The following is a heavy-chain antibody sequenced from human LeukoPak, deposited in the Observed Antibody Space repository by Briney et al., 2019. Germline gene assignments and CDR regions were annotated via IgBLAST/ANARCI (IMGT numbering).Heavy chain of an antibody. CDR2: LGGSDGSA. CDR1: GFTFSNSW. CDR3: AKQRGFMGAFDC. J-gene: IGHJ4*02. V-gene: IGHV3-23*01. D-gene: IGHD1-26*01. Sequence: PGGSLRLSCAASGFTFSNSWMNWVRQAPGKGLEWVSSLGGSDGSAYYADSVKGRFTISRDPSKNTLSLEMTSLRDDDTAVYFCAKQRGFMGAFDCWGQGTLVTVSS.